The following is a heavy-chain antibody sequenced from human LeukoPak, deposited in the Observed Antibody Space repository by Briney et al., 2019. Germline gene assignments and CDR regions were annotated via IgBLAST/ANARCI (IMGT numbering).Heavy chain of an antibody. CDR2: IWIGKISYSGET. CDR3: ARLLIYGVVRFDP. D-gene: IGHD3-3*01. V-gene: IGHV4-39*01. J-gene: IGHJ5*02. CDR1: GGSINNRDYY. Sequence: SETLSLTCTVSGGSINNRDYYWGWIRQPPGKGLEWIGSIWIGKISYSGETYYNPSLKIRVTISADTSKNQFSLNLSSVTAADTAVYFCARLLIYGVVRFDPWGQGTLVTVSS.